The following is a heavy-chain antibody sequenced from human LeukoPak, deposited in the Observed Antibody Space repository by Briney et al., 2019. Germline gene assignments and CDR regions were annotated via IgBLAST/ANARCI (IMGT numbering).Heavy chain of an antibody. CDR1: GFSISNFW. CDR3: ARGAARCSGGHCYPD. D-gene: IGHD2-15*01. V-gene: IGHV3-74*01. CDR2: INSDGSST. J-gene: IGHJ4*02. Sequence: GGSLRLSCAASGFSISNFWMHWVRQAPGKGLVWVSRINSDGSSTTYADSVKGRFTISRDNAKNTLHLQANSLRAEDTAVHYCARGAARCSGGHCYPDWGRGILVTVSS.